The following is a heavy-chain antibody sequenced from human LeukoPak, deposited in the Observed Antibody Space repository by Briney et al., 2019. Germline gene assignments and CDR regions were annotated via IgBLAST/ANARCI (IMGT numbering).Heavy chain of an antibody. D-gene: IGHD3-10*01. J-gene: IGHJ4*02. Sequence: PGGSLRLSCAASGFTFSSYAMSWVRQAPGKGLEWVSAISGSGGSTYYADSVKGRFTISRDNSKNTLYLQMNSLRAEDTAVYYCAKHRAWFGELSHFDYWGQGTLVTVSS. CDR2: ISGSGGST. CDR1: GFTFSSYA. CDR3: AKHRAWFGELSHFDY. V-gene: IGHV3-23*01.